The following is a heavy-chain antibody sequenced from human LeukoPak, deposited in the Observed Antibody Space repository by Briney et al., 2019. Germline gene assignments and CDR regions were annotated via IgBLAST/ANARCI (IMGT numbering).Heavy chain of an antibody. D-gene: IGHD5-24*01. CDR2: IWYDGSNK. J-gene: IGHJ1*01. CDR1: GFTFRDYG. V-gene: IGHV3-33*08. CDR3: ARGDGYNDAEYLQH. Sequence: GGSLRLSCSASGFTFRDYGLHWVRQAPGKGLEWVAVIWYDGSNKYYGDSVKGRFTISRDNSKKTLYLQMNSLRVEDTAVCYCARGDGYNDAEYLQHWGQGTLVTVS.